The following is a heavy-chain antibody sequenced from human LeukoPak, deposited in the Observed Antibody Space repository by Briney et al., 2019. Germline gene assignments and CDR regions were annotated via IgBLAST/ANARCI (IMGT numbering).Heavy chain of an antibody. Sequence: RASVKVSCKASGYTFTSYDINWVRQAPGQGLEWMGWINPNSGGTNYAQKFQGRVTMTRDTSISTAYMELSRLRSDDTAVYYCARNRGIVGAPGTTSYYMDVWGKGTTVTVSS. J-gene: IGHJ6*03. CDR1: GYTFTSYD. V-gene: IGHV1-2*02. CDR3: ARNRGIVGAPGTTSYYMDV. D-gene: IGHD1-26*01. CDR2: INPNSGGT.